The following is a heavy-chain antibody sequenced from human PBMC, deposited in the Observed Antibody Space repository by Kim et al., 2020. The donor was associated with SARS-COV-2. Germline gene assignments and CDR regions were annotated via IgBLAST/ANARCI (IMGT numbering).Heavy chain of an antibody. J-gene: IGHJ5*02. D-gene: IGHD3-22*01. CDR3: ARHVPLGLFSPTNWFDP. CDR2: IYYSGST. CDR1: GGSISSSSYY. V-gene: IGHV4-39*01. Sequence: SETLSLTCTVSGGSISSSSYYWGWIRQPPGKGLEWIGSIYYSGSTYYNPSLKSRVTISVDTSKNQFSLKLSSVTAADTAVYYCARHVPLGLFSPTNWFDPWGQGTLVTVSS.